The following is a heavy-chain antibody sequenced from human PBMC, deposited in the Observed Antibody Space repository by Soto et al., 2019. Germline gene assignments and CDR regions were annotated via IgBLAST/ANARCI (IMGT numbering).Heavy chain of an antibody. J-gene: IGHJ3*02. V-gene: IGHV3-23*01. Sequence: EVQLLESGGGLVQPGGSLRLSCAASGFTFSSYAMSWVRQAPGKGLEWVSAISGSGGSTYYADSVKGRFTISRDNSKNTLYLQMNRLRAEDTAVYYCAKVGDSSGWYATDDAFDIWCQGTMVTVSS. CDR3: AKVGDSSGWYATDDAFDI. CDR2: ISGSGGST. CDR1: GFTFSSYA. D-gene: IGHD6-19*01.